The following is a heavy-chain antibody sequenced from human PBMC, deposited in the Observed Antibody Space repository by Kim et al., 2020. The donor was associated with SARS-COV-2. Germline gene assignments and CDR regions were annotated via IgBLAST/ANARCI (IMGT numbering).Heavy chain of an antibody. Sequence: KFQGRVTITADESTSTAYMELSSLRSEDTAVYYCARLRSGSYYSYYGMDVWGQGTTVTVSS. D-gene: IGHD3-10*01. CDR3: ARLRSGSYYSYYGMDV. J-gene: IGHJ6*02. V-gene: IGHV1-69*01.